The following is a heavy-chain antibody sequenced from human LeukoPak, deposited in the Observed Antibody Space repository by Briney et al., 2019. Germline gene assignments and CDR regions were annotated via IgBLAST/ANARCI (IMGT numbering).Heavy chain of an antibody. CDR2: ISSSGSTF. CDR1: GFTFSSYE. CDR3: ARAGPFEI. J-gene: IGHJ3*02. Sequence: GGTLRLSCAASGFTFSSYEMNWVRQAPGKGLEWVSYISSSGSTFYYADSVKGRFTISRDNAKNSVYLQMNSLRAEDTAVYYCARAGPFEIRGQGTMVSVSS. V-gene: IGHV3-48*03.